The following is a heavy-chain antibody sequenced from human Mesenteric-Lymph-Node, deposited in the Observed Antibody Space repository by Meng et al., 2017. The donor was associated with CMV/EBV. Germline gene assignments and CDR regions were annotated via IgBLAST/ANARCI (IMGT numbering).Heavy chain of an antibody. CDR1: GFSLSNYG. D-gene: IGHD3-3*01. J-gene: IGHJ4*02. CDR3: ARMGLRFLEWLNAGGALDY. CDR2: IWYDGSNK. Sequence: GESLKISCEVSGFSLSNYGMHWVRQAPGKGLEWVAVIWYDGSNKYYADSVKGRFTISRDNSKNTVYLQMNSLRAEDTAVYYCARMGLRFLEWLNAGGALDYWGQGTLVTVSS. V-gene: IGHV3-33*01.